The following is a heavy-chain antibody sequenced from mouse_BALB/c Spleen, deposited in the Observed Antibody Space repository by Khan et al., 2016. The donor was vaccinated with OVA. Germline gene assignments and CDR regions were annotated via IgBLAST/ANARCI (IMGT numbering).Heavy chain of an antibody. V-gene: IGHV14-3*02. Sequence: VQLQQPGAELVKPGASVKLSCTASGVYIRDTYFHWVKQRLEQGLEWIGRIAPANGNTQYDPKFQGKATITSDTYSNTSYLQLNSLTSEDTAVYYWARPSYDPRDFDVWGAGTTVTVSS. D-gene: IGHD2-3*01. CDR2: IAPANGNT. CDR1: GVYIRDTY. CDR3: ARPSYDPRDFDV. J-gene: IGHJ1*01.